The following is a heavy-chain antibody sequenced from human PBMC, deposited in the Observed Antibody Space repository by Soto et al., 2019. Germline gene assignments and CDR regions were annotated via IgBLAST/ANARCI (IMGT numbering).Heavy chain of an antibody. V-gene: IGHV3-9*01. CDR3: AKSSTAASPAEFDY. D-gene: IGHD2-2*01. CDR2: ISWNSGSI. Sequence: GGSLRLSCAASGFTFDDYAMHWVRQAPGKGLEWVSGISWNSGSIGYADSVKGRFTISRDNAKNSLYLQMNSLRAEDTALYYCAKSSTAASPAEFDYWGQGTLVTVSS. CDR1: GFTFDDYA. J-gene: IGHJ4*02.